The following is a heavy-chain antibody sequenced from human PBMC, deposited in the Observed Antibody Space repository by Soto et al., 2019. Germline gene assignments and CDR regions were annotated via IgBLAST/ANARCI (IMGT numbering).Heavy chain of an antibody. D-gene: IGHD3-3*01. CDR2: TYYRSKWYN. CDR1: GDSVSSNSAA. CDR3: ARANLTYYDFWSGYYYYYGMDV. J-gene: IGHJ6*02. V-gene: IGHV6-1*01. Sequence: SQTRSLTCAISGDSVSSNSAAWNCISQSPSRGLEWLGRTYYRSKWYNDYAVSVKSRITINPDTSKNQFSLQLNSVTPEDTAVYYCARANLTYYDFWSGYYYYYGMDVWGQGTTVTVSS.